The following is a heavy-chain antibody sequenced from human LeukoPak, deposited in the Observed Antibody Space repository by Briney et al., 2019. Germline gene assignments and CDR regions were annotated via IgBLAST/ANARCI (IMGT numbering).Heavy chain of an antibody. CDR1: GFTFDDYA. CDR3: AKDKVSGTCTVTTLDH. Sequence: GGSLRLSCAASGFTFDDYAMHWVRHAPGKGLEWVSGISWNSGSIGYADSVKGRFTISRDNAKNSLYLQMNSLRAEDTALYYCAKDKVSGTCTVTTLDHWGQGTLVTVSS. J-gene: IGHJ4*02. D-gene: IGHD4-17*01. V-gene: IGHV3-9*01. CDR2: ISWNSGSI.